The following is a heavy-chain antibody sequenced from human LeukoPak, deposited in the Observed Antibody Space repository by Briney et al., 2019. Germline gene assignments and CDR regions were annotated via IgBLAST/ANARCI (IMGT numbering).Heavy chain of an antibody. V-gene: IGHV4-38-2*01. Sequence: PSETLSLTCAVSGYSISSGYYWGWIRQPPGKGLEWIGSIYHSGSTYYNPSLKSRVTISVDTSKNQFSLKLSSATAADTAVYYCARQGIAARIYFDYWGQGNLVTVSS. CDR3: ARQGIAARIYFDY. CDR2: IYHSGST. D-gene: IGHD6-6*01. CDR1: GYSISSGYY. J-gene: IGHJ4*02.